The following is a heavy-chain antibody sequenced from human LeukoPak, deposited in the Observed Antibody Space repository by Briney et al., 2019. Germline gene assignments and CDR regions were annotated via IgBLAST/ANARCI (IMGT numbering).Heavy chain of an antibody. CDR2: ISYDGSNK. V-gene: IGHV3-30*18. CDR3: AKDPRGVVII. D-gene: IGHD3-3*01. CDR1: GFTFSSYG. J-gene: IGHJ4*02. Sequence: PGRSLRLSCAASGFTFSSYGMHWVRQAPGKGLEWVAVISYDGSNKYYADSVKGRFTISRDNSKNTLYLQMNSLRAEDTAVYYCAKDPRGVVIIWGQGTLVTVSS.